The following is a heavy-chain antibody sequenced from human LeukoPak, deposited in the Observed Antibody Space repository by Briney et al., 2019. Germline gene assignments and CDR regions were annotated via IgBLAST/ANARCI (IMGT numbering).Heavy chain of an antibody. CDR3: AKVFYSDSYFDS. J-gene: IGHJ4*02. CDR2: ITWDGETT. CDR1: GFIFDDHP. V-gene: IGHV3-43*01. D-gene: IGHD2/OR15-2a*01. Sequence: PGGSLRLSCATSGFIFDDHPMHWVRQVPGKGLEWVSLITWDGETTHYADSVRGRFTISRDNAKNSLYLQMNSLRTEDTAVYYCAKVFYSDSYFDSWGQGTLVIVSS.